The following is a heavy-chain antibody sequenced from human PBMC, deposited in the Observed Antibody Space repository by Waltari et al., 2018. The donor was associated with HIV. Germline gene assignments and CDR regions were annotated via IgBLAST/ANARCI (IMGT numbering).Heavy chain of an antibody. Sequence: EVQLVQSGAEVKKPGEPLKISWQGSGYSFTRYLIGWVCQRRGKGLEWMGIIYPGDSDTRYSPSFQGQVTISADKSISTAYLQWSSLKASDTAMYYCARRGGSGGSSTGWFDPWGQGTLVTVSS. CDR3: ARRGGSGGSSTGWFDP. D-gene: IGHD2-15*01. CDR1: GYSFTRYL. CDR2: IYPGDSDT. J-gene: IGHJ5*02. V-gene: IGHV5-51*01.